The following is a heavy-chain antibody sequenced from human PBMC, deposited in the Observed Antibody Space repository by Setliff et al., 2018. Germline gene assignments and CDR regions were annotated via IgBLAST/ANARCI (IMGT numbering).Heavy chain of an antibody. CDR3: ARGGGVAAAAWFDP. J-gene: IGHJ5*02. D-gene: IGHD6-13*01. CDR2: MYTSGTT. Sequence: SETLSLTCTVSGGSISSGSNYWSWIRLPPGKGLEWIGYMYTSGTTEYNPSLNSRVTMSLDTSKNQFSLNLSSVTAADTAVYYCARGGGVAAAAWFDPWGQGTLVTVSS. V-gene: IGHV4-61*01. CDR1: GGSISSGSNY.